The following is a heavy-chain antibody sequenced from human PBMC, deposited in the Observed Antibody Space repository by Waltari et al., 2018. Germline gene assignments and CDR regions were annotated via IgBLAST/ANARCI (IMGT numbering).Heavy chain of an antibody. CDR2: INPSGGST. D-gene: IGHD3-22*01. CDR3: ARDTGWLLLHY. Sequence: QVQLVQSGAEVKKPGASVNVSCKASGYIFTNYYVHWVRQAPGQGLEWMGIINPSGGSTRNAQKSQGRVTMTRDTSTSTVHMEMRSLRSEDTAVYYCARDTGWLLLHYWGQGTLVTVSS. J-gene: IGHJ4*02. CDR1: GYIFTNYY. V-gene: IGHV1-46*01.